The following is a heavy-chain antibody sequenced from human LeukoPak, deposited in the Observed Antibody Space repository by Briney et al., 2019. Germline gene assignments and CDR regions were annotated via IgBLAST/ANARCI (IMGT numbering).Heavy chain of an antibody. CDR1: GESFSGYY. CDR3: EDGIRDNKQWLVRGDYYYGMDV. D-gene: IGHD6-19*01. CDR2: NYYSGTT. V-gene: IGHV4-34*01. Sequence: SETLSFTCAVYGESFSGYYWSWIRQPPGKGLKWIGSNYYSGTTYYNPSLASRVTISVNTSKNQFSLKLSSVTAADTFFFQAEDGIRDNKQWLVRGDYYYGMDVWGQGTTVTVSS. J-gene: IGHJ6*02.